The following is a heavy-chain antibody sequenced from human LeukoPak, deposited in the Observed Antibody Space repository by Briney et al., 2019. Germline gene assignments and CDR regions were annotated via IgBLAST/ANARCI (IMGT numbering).Heavy chain of an antibody. D-gene: IGHD3-16*01. CDR3: ARDLSPLYGRYYYYHMDV. J-gene: IGHJ6*03. CDR1: GGSISSYH. V-gene: IGHV4-4*07. Sequence: SETLSLTCTVSGGSISSYHWSWIRQPAGKGLEWIGRIYTSGSTNYNPSLKRRVTMSLDTSKNQFSLKVTSVTAADTALYYCARDLSPLYGRYYYYHMDVWGKGTTVTVSS. CDR2: IYTSGST.